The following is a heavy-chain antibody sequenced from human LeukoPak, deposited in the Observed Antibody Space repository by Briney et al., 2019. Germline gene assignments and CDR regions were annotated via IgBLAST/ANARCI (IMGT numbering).Heavy chain of an antibody. J-gene: IGHJ4*02. CDR3: TTFYHEYSPY. V-gene: IGHV3-15*01. Sequence: GGSLRLSCAASGFSFMNAWMIWVRQAPGKGLEWVGRIKSNADGGTPDCAAPARGRFTISRDDSKNTLYLQMNSLKTEDTAVYYCTTFYHEYSPYWGRGTLVTVSS. CDR2: IKSNADGGTP. D-gene: IGHD2/OR15-2a*01. CDR1: GFSFMNAW.